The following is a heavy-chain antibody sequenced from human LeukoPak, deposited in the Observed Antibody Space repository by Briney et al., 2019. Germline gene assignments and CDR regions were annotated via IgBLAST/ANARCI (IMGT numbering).Heavy chain of an antibody. V-gene: IGHV3-21*01. J-gene: IGHJ3*02. CDR3: AREGSDAVDI. CDR2: ISIGSTYI. CDR1: GFTFSRYN. Sequence: GGSLRLSCAASGFTFSRYNINWVRQAPGKGLEWVSSISIGSTYIYYADSAKGRFTISRDNAKNSLYLQMNRLRAEDTAVYYCAREGSDAVDIWGQGTMVTVSP.